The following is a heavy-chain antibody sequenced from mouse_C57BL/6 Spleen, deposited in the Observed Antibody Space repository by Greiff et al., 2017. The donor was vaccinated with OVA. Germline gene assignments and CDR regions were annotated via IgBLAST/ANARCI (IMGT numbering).Heavy chain of an antibody. V-gene: IGHV1-61*01. J-gene: IGHJ4*01. CDR2: IYPSDSET. D-gene: IGHD3-2*02. CDR1: GYTFTSYW. Sequence: QVQLQQPGAELVRPGSSVKLSCKASGYTFTSYWMDWVKQRPGQGLEWIGNIYPSDSETHYNQKFKDKATLTVDKSSSTAYMQLSSLTSEDSAVYYCAREDSSGYVDARDYWGQGTSVTVSS. CDR3: AREDSSGYVDARDY.